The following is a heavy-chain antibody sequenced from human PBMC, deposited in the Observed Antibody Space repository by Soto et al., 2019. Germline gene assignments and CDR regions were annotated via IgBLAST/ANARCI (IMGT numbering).Heavy chain of an antibody. J-gene: IGHJ6*02. CDR3: ASKGTTVNYYYYAMDV. Sequence: QLVQSGAEVKKPGSSVKVSCKASGGTLSSYVIGWVRQAPGQGLEWMGGIIPMTGTPNYAQKFQDRVTITADKSTSTAYMELRSLRSDDTAVYYCASKGTTVNYYYYAMDVWGQGTTVTVSS. CDR2: IIPMTGTP. CDR1: GGTLSSYV. V-gene: IGHV1-69*06. D-gene: IGHD4-4*01.